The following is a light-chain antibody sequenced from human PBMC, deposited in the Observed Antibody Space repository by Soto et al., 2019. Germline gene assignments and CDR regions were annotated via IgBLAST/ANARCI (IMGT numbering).Light chain of an antibody. J-gene: IGKJ4*01. CDR2: CAP. V-gene: IGKV3-15*01. CDR1: QRVMNN. CDR3: QQFHRWPVT. Sequence: EIVMTQSPATLSVSPGERVTLSCRANQRVMNNLTCYQPKPGQAPRLLIYCAPTRATVNPARFTVSGYGTDFTLTINSLRSEDVAVYYCQQFHRWPVTFGGGAKVEI.